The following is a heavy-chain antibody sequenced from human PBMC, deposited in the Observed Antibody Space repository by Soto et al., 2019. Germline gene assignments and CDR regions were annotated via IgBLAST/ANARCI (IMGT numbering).Heavy chain of an antibody. CDR1: GFTFDDYG. CDR3: ARDTGYCSGGSCWFDP. Sequence: GGSLRRSCAASGFTFDDYGMSWVRQAPGKGLEWVSGINWNGGSTGYAGSVKGRFTISRDNAKNSLYLQMNSLRAEDTALYYCARDTGYCSGGSCWFDPWGQGTLVTVSS. CDR2: INWNGGST. V-gene: IGHV3-20*04. J-gene: IGHJ5*02. D-gene: IGHD2-15*01.